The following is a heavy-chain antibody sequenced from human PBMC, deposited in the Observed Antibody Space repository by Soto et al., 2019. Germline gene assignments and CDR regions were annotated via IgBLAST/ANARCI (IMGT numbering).Heavy chain of an antibody. D-gene: IGHD4-4*01. Sequence: SETLSLTCAVYGGSFIDFYWNWILQSPGKGLEWIGEINHSGDTNYNPSLKSRVTISVDTSKNQFSLQLNSVTATDTAVYYCAQRTLTNWFDPWGQGTPVT. J-gene: IGHJ5*02. V-gene: IGHV4-34*01. CDR1: GGSFIDFY. CDR2: INHSGDT. CDR3: AQRTLTNWFDP.